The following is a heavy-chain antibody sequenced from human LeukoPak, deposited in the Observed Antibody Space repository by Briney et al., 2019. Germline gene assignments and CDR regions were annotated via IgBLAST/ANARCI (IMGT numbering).Heavy chain of an antibody. CDR2: ISISGSYI. J-gene: IGHJ4*02. Sequence: PGGSLRLSCRASGFTFNDYHMSWLRQAPGKGLEWISYISISGSYINHTDSVKGRFTISRDNAKNSLYLQMNSLRAEDTAVYYCARALYYFDYWGQGTLVTVSS. CDR1: GFTFNDYH. V-gene: IGHV3-11*05. CDR3: ARALYYFDY.